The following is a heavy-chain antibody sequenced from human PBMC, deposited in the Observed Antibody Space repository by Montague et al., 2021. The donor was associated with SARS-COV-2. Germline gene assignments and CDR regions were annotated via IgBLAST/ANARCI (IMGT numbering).Heavy chain of an antibody. V-gene: IGHV4-4*02. Sequence: SETLSLTCTVSGGSVNSTNWWSWVRQPPGKGLEWIAEVYRTGGTXXNPSFRSRVTLSIDRSKNLFSLNLNSVTVADTAVYYCARTGAYDHSDYWGPGTLVIVSS. CDR3: ARTGAYDHSDY. CDR2: VYRTGGT. J-gene: IGHJ4*02. CDR1: GGSVNSTNW. D-gene: IGHD5-12*01.